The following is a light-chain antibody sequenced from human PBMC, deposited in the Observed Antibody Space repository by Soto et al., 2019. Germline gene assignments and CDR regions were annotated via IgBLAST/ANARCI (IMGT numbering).Light chain of an antibody. J-gene: IGKJ1*01. CDR1: QSVSSTS. CDR3: QHYGSSDPWT. CDR2: GSS. Sequence: PGERGTLACRASQSVSSTSLAWYKQKPGQAPRLLIFGSSNRATGIPDRFSGSGSGTDFTLSISRLEPEDFAVYYCQHYGSSDPWTLGQGTKV. V-gene: IGKV3-20*01.